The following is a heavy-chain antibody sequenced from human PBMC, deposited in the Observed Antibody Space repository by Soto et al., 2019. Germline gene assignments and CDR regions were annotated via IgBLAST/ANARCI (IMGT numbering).Heavy chain of an antibody. CDR3: ARSYYYGSGSYYSTPYYYGMDV. J-gene: IGHJ6*04. CDR2: IYYSGST. D-gene: IGHD3-10*01. V-gene: IGHV4-31*03. CDR1: GGSIISGGYY. Sequence: SETLSLTCTVSGGSIISGGYYWSWIRRHPEKGLEWIGYIYYSGSTNYNPSLKSRVTISVDTSKNQFSLKLSSVTATDTAVYYCARSYYYGSGSYYSTPYYYGMDVWGKGTTVTVS.